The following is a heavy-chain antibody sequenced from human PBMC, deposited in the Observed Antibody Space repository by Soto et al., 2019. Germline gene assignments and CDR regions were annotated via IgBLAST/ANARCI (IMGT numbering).Heavy chain of an antibody. V-gene: IGHV3-7*05. J-gene: IGHJ4*02. CDR2: LKQDGSEN. CDR1: GRNFSSQW. D-gene: IGHD3-9*01. Sequence: QPGVSMRLSFAAXGRNFSSQWVRWVRQSPGKGLEGVANLKQDGSENYYVDSVKGRFTISRDNAKNSLYLQMNSLRAEDTAVYYCARAHGDYDILTGYYYWGQGTLVTV. CDR3: ARAHGDYDILTGYYY.